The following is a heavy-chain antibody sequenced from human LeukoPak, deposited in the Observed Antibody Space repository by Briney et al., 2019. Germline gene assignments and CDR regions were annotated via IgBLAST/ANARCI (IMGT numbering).Heavy chain of an antibody. D-gene: IGHD6-19*01. Sequence: GASLKLSCKASGYTFTTYGTSWVRHTPGQGLEWMGWISAYNGNTNYAQKLQGRVTLTTDTSTRTGYMELRSLRSDDTAVYYCARDEGLVGATARGMDVWGQGTTVTVSS. CDR2: ISAYNGNT. CDR1: GYTFTTYG. V-gene: IGHV1-18*01. CDR3: ARDEGLVGATARGMDV. J-gene: IGHJ6*02.